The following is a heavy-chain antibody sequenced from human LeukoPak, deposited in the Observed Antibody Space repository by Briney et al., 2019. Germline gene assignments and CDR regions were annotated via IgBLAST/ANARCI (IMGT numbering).Heavy chain of an antibody. CDR1: KFTFSDYS. V-gene: IGHV3-21*01. CDR3: ARGKDGYNPNWFDP. CDR2: ISSIRNYI. Sequence: GGSLRLSCAASKFTFSDYSMSWVRQAPGKGLEWVSSISSIRNYIYYADSVKGRFTVSRDNARNSLYLQMNSLRAEDTAVYYCARGKDGYNPNWFDPWGQGTLVTVSS. J-gene: IGHJ5*02. D-gene: IGHD5-24*01.